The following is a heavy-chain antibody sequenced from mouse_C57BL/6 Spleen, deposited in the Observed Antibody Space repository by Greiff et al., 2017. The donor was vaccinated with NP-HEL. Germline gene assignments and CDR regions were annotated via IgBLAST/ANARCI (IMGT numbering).Heavy chain of an antibody. CDR2: IYPGDGDT. V-gene: IGHV1-82*01. CDR1: GYAFSSSW. CDR3: ARSLDSSGFAY. Sequence: QVQLQQSGPELVKPGASVKISCKASGYAFSSSWMNWVKQRPGQGLEWIGRIYPGDGDTNYNGKFKGKATLTADKSSSTAYMQLSSLTSEDSAVYFCARSLDSSGFAYWGQGTLVTVSA. D-gene: IGHD3-2*02. J-gene: IGHJ3*01.